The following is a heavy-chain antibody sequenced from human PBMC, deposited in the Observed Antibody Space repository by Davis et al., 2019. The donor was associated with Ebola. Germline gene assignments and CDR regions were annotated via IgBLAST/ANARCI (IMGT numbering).Heavy chain of an antibody. J-gene: IGHJ6*02. CDR1: GFTFSFYP. Sequence: GESLKISCAASGFTFSFYPMHWVRQAPGKGLEWVALISYDGNNKYYADYADSVKGRFTISRDNAKNSLYLQMNSLRAEDTAVYYCARADIVATILIYYYGMDVWGQGTTVTVSS. V-gene: IGHV3-30-3*01. D-gene: IGHD5-12*01. CDR2: ISYDGNNK. CDR3: ARADIVATILIYYYGMDV.